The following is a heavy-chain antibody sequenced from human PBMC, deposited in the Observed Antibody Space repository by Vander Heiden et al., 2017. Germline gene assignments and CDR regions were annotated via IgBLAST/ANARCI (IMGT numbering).Heavy chain of an antibody. CDR3: ARDAAATPPKWFDP. J-gene: IGHJ5*02. Sequence: EVQLLESGGDWVQPGGSLRLSCAASRFTFSSYAMSWVRHAPGKGLEWVSGISGSGGTTYYADSLKGRFTISKDSSNNTLYLQMNSPRAEDTAVYYCARDAAATPPKWFDPWGQGTLVTVSS. CDR1: RFTFSSYA. CDR2: ISGSGGTT. D-gene: IGHD2-15*01. V-gene: IGHV3-23*01.